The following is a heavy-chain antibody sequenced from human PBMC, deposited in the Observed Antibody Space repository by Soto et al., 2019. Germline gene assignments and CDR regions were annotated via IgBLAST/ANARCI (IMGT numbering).Heavy chain of an antibody. V-gene: IGHV3-7*01. D-gene: IGHD1-26*01. J-gene: IGHJ4*02. CDR2: IDQDGSEE. CDR1: GFTFSIYW. CDR3: ARAGTIGSADY. Sequence: PGGSLRLSCAASGFTFSIYWMSWVRQAPGKGLEWVANIDQDGSEEYYVDSVEGRFTIYRDNAKNSLYLQMNSLRAEDTAVYYCARAGTIGSADYWGQGTPVTVSS.